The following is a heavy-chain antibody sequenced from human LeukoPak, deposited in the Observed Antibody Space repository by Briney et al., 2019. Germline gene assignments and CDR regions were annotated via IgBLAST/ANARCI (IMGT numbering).Heavy chain of an antibody. Sequence: PGGSLRLSCAASGFTFSSYAMSWVRQAPGKGLEWVSAISGSGGSTYYADSVKGRLTISRDNSKNTLYLQMNSLRAEDTAVYYCAKDRADIVVVPAAMYYYYYYYMDVWGKGTTVTVSS. D-gene: IGHD2-2*01. CDR1: GFTFSSYA. CDR3: AKDRADIVVVPAAMYYYYYYYMDV. CDR2: ISGSGGST. V-gene: IGHV3-23*01. J-gene: IGHJ6*03.